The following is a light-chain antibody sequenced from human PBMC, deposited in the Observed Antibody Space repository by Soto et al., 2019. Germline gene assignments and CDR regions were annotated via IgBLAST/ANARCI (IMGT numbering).Light chain of an antibody. Sequence: DIVMTQSPDSLAVSLGERATINCKSSQSVFFSPNNKNYLAWYQQKPGQPPKLLFYWASTRESGVPDRFSGSGSGTDFTLTISGLQAEDVAAYYCQQYYISPYTFGQGTRLEI. J-gene: IGKJ2*01. V-gene: IGKV4-1*01. CDR2: WAS. CDR3: QQYYISPYT. CDR1: QSVFFSPNNKNY.